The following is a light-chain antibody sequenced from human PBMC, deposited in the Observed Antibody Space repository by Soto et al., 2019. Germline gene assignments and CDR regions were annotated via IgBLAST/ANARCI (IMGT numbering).Light chain of an antibody. CDR3: QQYNKWPLT. Sequence: EIVMTQSPATLSVSPGERATLSFRASQSVSSDLVWYQQKAGQAPRLLIYDTSTRATGIPARFSGSGSGTEFTLTISSLQSEDSAVYHCQQYNKWPLTFGGGTKVDI. CDR1: QSVSSD. V-gene: IGKV3-15*01. CDR2: DTS. J-gene: IGKJ4*01.